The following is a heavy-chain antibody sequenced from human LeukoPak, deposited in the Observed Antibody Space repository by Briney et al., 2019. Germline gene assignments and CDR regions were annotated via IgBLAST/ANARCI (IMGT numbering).Heavy chain of an antibody. V-gene: IGHV1-46*01. CDR1: GYTFTSYF. D-gene: IGHD4-17*01. J-gene: IGHJ4*02. CDR2: IDPSGGST. CDR3: ARDSADYGDYDY. Sequence: ASVKVSCKASGYTFTSYFMHWVRQAPGQGLDWMGIIDPSGGSTSYAQKFQGRVTMTRDTSTSTVYMELSSLRSEDTAVYYCARDSADYGDYDYWGQGTLVTVSS.